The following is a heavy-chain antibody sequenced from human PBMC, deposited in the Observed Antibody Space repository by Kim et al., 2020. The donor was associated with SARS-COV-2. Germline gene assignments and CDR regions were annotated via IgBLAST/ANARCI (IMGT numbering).Heavy chain of an antibody. Sequence: STIYYADSVKGRFTISRDNAKNSLYLQMNSLRAEDTAVYYCAREKAAEAYWGQGTLVTVSS. V-gene: IGHV3-11*04. J-gene: IGHJ4*02. D-gene: IGHD6-13*01. CDR2: STI. CDR3: AREKAAEAY.